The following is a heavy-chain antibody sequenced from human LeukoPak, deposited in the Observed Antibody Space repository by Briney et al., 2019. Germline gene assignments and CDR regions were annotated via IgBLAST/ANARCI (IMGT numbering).Heavy chain of an antibody. CDR2: INAGNGNT. J-gene: IGHJ3*02. Sequence: ASVKVSCKASGYTFTSYAMHWVRQAPGQRLEWMGWINAGNGNTKYSQKFQGGVTITRDTSASTAYMELGSLRSEDTAVYYCARSRLSKAGTDAFDIWGQGTMVTVSS. CDR1: GYTFTSYA. D-gene: IGHD6-19*01. CDR3: ARSRLSKAGTDAFDI. V-gene: IGHV1-3*01.